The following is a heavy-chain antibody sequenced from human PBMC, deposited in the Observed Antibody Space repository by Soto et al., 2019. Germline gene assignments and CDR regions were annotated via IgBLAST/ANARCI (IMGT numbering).Heavy chain of an antibody. Sequence: PGGSLRLSCAASGFTFSSYAMSWVRQAPGKGLEWVSAISGSGGSTYYADSVKGRFTISRDNSKNTLYLQMNSLRAEDTAVYYCAKSPPRMVRGVKNGLHYYYGMDVWGQGTTVTVSS. CDR1: GFTFSSYA. J-gene: IGHJ6*02. CDR2: ISGSGGST. V-gene: IGHV3-23*01. D-gene: IGHD3-10*01. CDR3: AKSPPRMVRGVKNGLHYYYGMDV.